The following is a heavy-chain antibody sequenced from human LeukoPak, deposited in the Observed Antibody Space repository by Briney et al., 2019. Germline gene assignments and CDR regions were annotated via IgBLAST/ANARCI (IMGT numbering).Heavy chain of an antibody. CDR3: AKDRYGDYEAPFHYYMDA. Sequence: ASVKVSCKASGYTFTVYYIHWVRQAPGQGLEWMGWINPNSGVTNYAQKLQGRVTITRDTSIDTAYMQLSRLRSDDTAVYYCAKDRYGDYEAPFHYYMDAWGRGTTVTVSS. D-gene: IGHD5-12*01. CDR1: GYTFTVYY. J-gene: IGHJ6*03. V-gene: IGHV1-2*02. CDR2: INPNSGVT.